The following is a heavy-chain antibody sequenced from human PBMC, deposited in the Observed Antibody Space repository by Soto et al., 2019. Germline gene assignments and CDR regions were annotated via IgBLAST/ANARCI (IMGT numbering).Heavy chain of an antibody. Sequence: RASVKVSCKASGYTFTSYDINWVRQATGQGLEWMGWMNPNSGNTGYAQKFQGRVTMTRNTSISTAYMELSRVRSEDTAVYYCGRVLRQAAGTRKYHYYYGRDVWDQGTTVT. CDR2: MNPNSGNT. V-gene: IGHV1-8*01. CDR3: GRVLRQAAGTRKYHYYYGRDV. J-gene: IGHJ6*02. CDR1: GYTFTSYD. D-gene: IGHD6-13*01.